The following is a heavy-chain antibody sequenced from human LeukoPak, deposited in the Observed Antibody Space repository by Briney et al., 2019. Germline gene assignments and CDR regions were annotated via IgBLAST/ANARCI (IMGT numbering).Heavy chain of an antibody. D-gene: IGHD2-21*02. CDR1: GYSFSNYW. CDR2: ICPGGKET. Sequence: GDSLKISCEGSGYSFSNYWSGCVRQMPGKGLEWMGIICPGGKETTYTPSFQGLVTISVDKALSTAYLQWSSLKASDTAMYYCAIPPGYCGNDCSFDHWGQGTLITVSS. V-gene: IGHV5-51*01. J-gene: IGHJ4*02. CDR3: AIPPGYCGNDCSFDH.